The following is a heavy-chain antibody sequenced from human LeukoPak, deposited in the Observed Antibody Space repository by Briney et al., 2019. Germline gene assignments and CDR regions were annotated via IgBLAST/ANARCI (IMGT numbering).Heavy chain of an antibody. CDR3: ARCLYGSGSYYTPYDAFDI. D-gene: IGHD3-10*01. CDR1: GYTFTNHG. J-gene: IGHJ3*02. V-gene: IGHV7-4-1*02. CDR2: INTNTGNP. Sequence: ASVKVSCKASGYTFTNHGMNWVRQAPGQGLEWMGWINTNTGNPTYAQGFTGRFVFSLDTSVSTAYLQISSLKAEDTAVYYCARCLYGSGSYYTPYDAFDIWGQGTMVTVSS.